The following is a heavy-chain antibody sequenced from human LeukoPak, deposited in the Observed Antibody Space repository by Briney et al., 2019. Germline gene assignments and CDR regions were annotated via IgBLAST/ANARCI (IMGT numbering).Heavy chain of an antibody. V-gene: IGHV1-69*11. J-gene: IGHJ4*02. CDR1: GVSFSSFA. D-gene: IGHD2-21*02. CDR3: AREPLGCGGDCHFDY. Sequence: ASMTVSCKTSGVSFSSFAFSWMRQAPGQGLEWVGRIIAVHDAVDYAQKFQGRVSITTDESTSTVSLELTGLTYDDTAVYYCAREPLGCGGDCHFDYWGQGTLVTVSS. CDR2: IIAVHDAV.